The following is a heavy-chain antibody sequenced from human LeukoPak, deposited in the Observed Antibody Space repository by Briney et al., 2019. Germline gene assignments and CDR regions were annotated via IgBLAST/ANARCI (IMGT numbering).Heavy chain of an antibody. J-gene: IGHJ4*02. CDR1: GFTFDDYA. V-gene: IGHV3-9*01. CDR2: ISWNSGSI. D-gene: IGHD2-15*01. Sequence: PGRSLRLSCAASGFTFDDYAMHWVRQAPGKGLEWVSGISWNSGSIGYADSVKGRSTISRDNAKNSLYLQMNSLRAEDTALYYCAKGGMGCSGGSCYRPHFDYWGQGTLVTVSS. CDR3: AKGGMGCSGGSCYRPHFDY.